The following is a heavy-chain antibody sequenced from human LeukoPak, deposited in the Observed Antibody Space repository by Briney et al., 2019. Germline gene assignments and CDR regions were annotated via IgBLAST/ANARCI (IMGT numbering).Heavy chain of an antibody. J-gene: IGHJ5*02. D-gene: IGHD6-13*01. CDR1: GGSISSSSYY. V-gene: IGHV4-39*01. Sequence: SETLSLTCTVSGGSISSSSYYWGWIRQPPGRGLEWIGSIYYSGSTYYNPSLKSRVTISVDTSKNQFSLKLSSVTAADTAVYYCARLPGGSAGHNWFDPWGQGTLVTVSS. CDR2: IYYSGST. CDR3: ARLPGGSAGHNWFDP.